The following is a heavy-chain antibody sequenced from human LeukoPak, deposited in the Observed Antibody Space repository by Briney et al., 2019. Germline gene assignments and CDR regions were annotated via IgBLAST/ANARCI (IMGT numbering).Heavy chain of an antibody. Sequence: SETLSLTCSVSGGSISSSSYYWGWIRQPPGKGLGWLGSIYYSGRTYYHPSLKSRGTISVDTSKNQFSLKLSSVTAADAAVYYCARNPPKYSSSWYNGNWFDPWGQGTLVTVSS. V-gene: IGHV4-39*07. CDR3: ARNPPKYSSSWYNGNWFDP. D-gene: IGHD6-13*01. J-gene: IGHJ5*02. CDR1: GGSISSSSYY. CDR2: IYYSGRT.